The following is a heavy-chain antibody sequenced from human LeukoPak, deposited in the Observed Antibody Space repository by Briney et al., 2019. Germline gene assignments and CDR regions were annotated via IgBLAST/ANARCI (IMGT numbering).Heavy chain of an antibody. CDR3: ARVTGFRIAFDI. CDR2: MNPNGGNT. J-gene: IGHJ3*02. CDR1: GYTFTSYD. Sequence: ASVKVSCKASGYTFTSYDINWVRQATGQGLEWMGWMNPNGGNTGYAQKFQGRVTMTRNTSISTAYMELSSLRSEDTAVYYCARVTGFRIAFDIWGQGTMVTVSS. D-gene: IGHD5-18*01. V-gene: IGHV1-8*01.